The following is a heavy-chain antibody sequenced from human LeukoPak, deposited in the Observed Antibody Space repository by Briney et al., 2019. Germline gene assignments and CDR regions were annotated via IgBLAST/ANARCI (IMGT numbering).Heavy chain of an antibody. Sequence: GGSLRLSCAASGFTFSSYSMNWVRQAPGKGLEWVSYISSSSSTIYYADSVKGRFTISRDNAKNSLYLQMNNLRAEDTAVYYCAKTKWELDAFDIWGQGTMVTVSS. V-gene: IGHV3-48*01. D-gene: IGHD1-26*01. CDR1: GFTFSSYS. CDR3: AKTKWELDAFDI. J-gene: IGHJ3*02. CDR2: ISSSSSTI.